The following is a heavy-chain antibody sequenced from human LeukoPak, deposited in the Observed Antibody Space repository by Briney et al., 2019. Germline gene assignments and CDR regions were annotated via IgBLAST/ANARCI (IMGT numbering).Heavy chain of an antibody. Sequence: GGSLRLSCAASGFTFSSYSMNWVRQAPGKGLEWVSSITRSSYIYYADSVKGRFTISRDNAKNSLYLQMNSLRAEDTAVYYCARGHSSSWMSEIDYWGQGTLVTVSS. V-gene: IGHV3-21*01. CDR1: GFTFSSYS. D-gene: IGHD6-13*01. J-gene: IGHJ4*02. CDR3: ARGHSSSWMSEIDY. CDR2: ITRSSYI.